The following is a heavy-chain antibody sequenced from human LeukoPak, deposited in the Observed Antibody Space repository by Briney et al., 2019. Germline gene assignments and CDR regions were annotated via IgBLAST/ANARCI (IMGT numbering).Heavy chain of an antibody. J-gene: IGHJ5*02. V-gene: IGHV1-2*02. CDR1: GYTFTGYY. Sequence: ASVKVSCKASGYTFTGYYIHWVRQAPGQGLEWMGWINPNSGGTNYAQKFQGRVTMTTDTSTSTAYMELRSLRSDDTAVYYCARDRRCSGGSCYLRNWFDPWGQGTLVTVSS. D-gene: IGHD2-15*01. CDR2: INPNSGGT. CDR3: ARDRRCSGGSCYLRNWFDP.